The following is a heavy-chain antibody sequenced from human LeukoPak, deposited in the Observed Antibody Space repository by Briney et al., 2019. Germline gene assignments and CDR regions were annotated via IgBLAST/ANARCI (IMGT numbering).Heavy chain of an antibody. D-gene: IGHD6-19*01. Sequence: GGSLRLSCAASGFTFSSYAMNWVRQAPGKGLEWVSYISSSGSTIYYADSVKGRFTISRDNAKNSLYLQMNSLRAEDTAVYYCARVLAGTHFDYWGQGTLVTVSS. CDR3: ARVLAGTHFDY. CDR2: ISSSGSTI. V-gene: IGHV3-48*04. CDR1: GFTFSSYA. J-gene: IGHJ4*02.